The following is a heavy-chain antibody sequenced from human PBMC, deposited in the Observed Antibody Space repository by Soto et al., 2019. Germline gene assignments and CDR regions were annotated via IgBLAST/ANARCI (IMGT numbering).Heavy chain of an antibody. V-gene: IGHV1-69*08. CDR1: GYSFSSYI. D-gene: IGHD1-1*01. CDR3: PREAPGEPLEF. CDR2: IIAMVDAT. J-gene: IGHJ4*02. Sequence: QVQLVQSGAEVKKPGSSVKVSCKAYGYSFSSYIIDWLRQDPGQGLEWMGRIIAMVDATNYADKLHGRLCITPDKSTSTVYMKLSRLTPDYSAIYYCPREAPGEPLEFWRQGEQVTVSS.